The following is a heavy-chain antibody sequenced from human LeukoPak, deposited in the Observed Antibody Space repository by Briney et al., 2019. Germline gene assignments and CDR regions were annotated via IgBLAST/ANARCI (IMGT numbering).Heavy chain of an antibody. D-gene: IGHD6-13*01. CDR1: GFTFSSYA. CDR2: ISGSGASI. Sequence: GGSLRLSCAASGFTFSSYAMSWVRPAPGKGLEWVSAISGSGASIYYADSVKGRFTLSRDNSKNTLYLQMNSLRAEDTAVYYCAKGQEIRYSSSWPYYFDYWGQGTLVTVSS. V-gene: IGHV3-23*01. CDR3: AKGQEIRYSSSWPYYFDY. J-gene: IGHJ4*02.